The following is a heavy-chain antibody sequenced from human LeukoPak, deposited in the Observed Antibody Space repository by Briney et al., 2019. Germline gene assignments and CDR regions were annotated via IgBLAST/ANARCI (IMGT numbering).Heavy chain of an antibody. J-gene: IGHJ4*02. Sequence: PSETLSLTCTVSGGSISSYYWSWIRQPPGKGLEWIGYIYYSGSTNYNPSLMSRVTISIDTSKNQFSLKLSSVTAADTAVYYCAGGYRRSSSFAYWGQGTLVTVSS. V-gene: IGHV4-59*08. CDR3: AGGYRRSSSFAY. CDR1: GGSISSYY. D-gene: IGHD6-6*01. CDR2: IYYSGST.